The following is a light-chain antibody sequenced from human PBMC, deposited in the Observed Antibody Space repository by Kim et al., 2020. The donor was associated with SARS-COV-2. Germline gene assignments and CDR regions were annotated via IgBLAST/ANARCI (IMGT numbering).Light chain of an antibody. CDR1: SGHSSYA. CDR3: QTWGTGWV. Sequence: QLVLTQSPSASASLGASVKLTCTLSSGHSSYAIAWHQQQPEKGPRYLMKVNSDGSHTKGDGIPDRFSGSSSGAERYLTISSLQSEDETDYYCQTWGTGWVFGGGNKLAVL. CDR2: VNSDGSH. J-gene: IGLJ3*02. V-gene: IGLV4-69*01.